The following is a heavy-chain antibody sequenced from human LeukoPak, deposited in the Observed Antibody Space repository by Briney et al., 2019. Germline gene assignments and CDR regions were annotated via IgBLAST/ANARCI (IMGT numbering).Heavy chain of an antibody. D-gene: IGHD2-15*01. CDR1: GGSFSGYY. CDR2: INHSGST. Sequence: SETLSLTCAVYGGSFSGYYWSWIRQPPGKGLEWIGEINHSGSTNYNPSLKSRVTISVDTSKNQFSLKLSSVTAADTAVYYCARQWYWFDPWGQGTLVTVSS. CDR3: ARQWYWFDP. V-gene: IGHV4-34*01. J-gene: IGHJ5*02.